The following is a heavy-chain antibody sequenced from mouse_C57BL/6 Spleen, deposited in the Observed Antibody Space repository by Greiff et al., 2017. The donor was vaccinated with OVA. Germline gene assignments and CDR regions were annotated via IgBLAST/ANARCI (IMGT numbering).Heavy chain of an antibody. Sequence: VQLQQSGPELVKPGASVKLSCKASGYTFTSYDINWVKQRPGQGLEWIGWLYPRDGSTKYNEQFKGKATLTADKSSSTAYMQLSSLTSEDSAVDFCARSGVRYWYFDVWGTGTTVTVSS. CDR2: LYPRDGST. CDR3: ARSGVRYWYFDV. CDR1: GYTFTSYD. J-gene: IGHJ1*03. D-gene: IGHD2-14*01. V-gene: IGHV1-85*01.